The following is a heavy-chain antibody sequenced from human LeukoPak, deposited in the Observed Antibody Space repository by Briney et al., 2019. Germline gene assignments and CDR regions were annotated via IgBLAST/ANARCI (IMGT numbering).Heavy chain of an antibody. CDR2: ISSSSSTI. CDR3: AREDDWNYEDY. CDR1: GFTFSSYG. Sequence: PGGSLRLSCAASGFTFSSYGMNWVRQAPGKGLEWVSYISSSSSTIYYADSVKGRFTISRDNAKNSLYLQMNSLRAEDTAIYYCAREDDWNYEDYWGQGTLVTVSS. D-gene: IGHD1-7*01. V-gene: IGHV3-48*04. J-gene: IGHJ4*02.